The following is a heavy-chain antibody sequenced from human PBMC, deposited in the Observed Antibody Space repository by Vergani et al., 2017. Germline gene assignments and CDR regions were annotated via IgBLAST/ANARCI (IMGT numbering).Heavy chain of an antibody. CDR3: AKGYFLGLELRVDY. D-gene: IGHD1-7*01. J-gene: IGHJ4*02. CDR1: GFTFSSYA. Sequence: VQLVESGGGLVQPGGSLRLSCAASGFTFSSYAMSWVRQAPGKGLEWVSGISWNSGSIGYADSVKGRFTISRDNAKNSLYLQMNSLRAEDTALYYCAKGYFLGLELRVDYWGQGTLVTVSS. CDR2: ISWNSGSI. V-gene: IGHV3-9*01.